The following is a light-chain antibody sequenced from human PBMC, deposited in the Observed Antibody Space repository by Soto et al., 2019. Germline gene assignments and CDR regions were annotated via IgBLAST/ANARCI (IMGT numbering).Light chain of an antibody. CDR1: QSLASTY. CDR3: QPSGSSVVT. J-gene: IGKJ1*01. Sequence: IVLTQSPGTLSLSPGERATLSCRASQSLASTYLTWYQQKPGQAHRLIIYGAYSRATGITDRFSGTGSGSDFTLTISRIEPEDFAVYYCQPSGSSVVTFGQGTKLDIK. CDR2: GAY. V-gene: IGKV3-20*01.